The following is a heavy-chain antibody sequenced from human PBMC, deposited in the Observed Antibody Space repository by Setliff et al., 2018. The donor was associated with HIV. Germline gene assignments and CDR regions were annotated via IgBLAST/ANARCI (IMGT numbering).Heavy chain of an antibody. V-gene: IGHV3-20*04. Sequence: GGSLRLSCAVSGFSFHDYGMGWVRQAPGKGLEWVSSINWNGVSIGYADSVKGRFTISRDNAKNSLYLQMNSLRAEDTAVYYCASLSYSGSYLGGGPRGFDPWGQGTLVTVSS. CDR2: INWNGVSI. CDR3: ASLSYSGSYLGGGPRGFDP. CDR1: GFSFHDYG. D-gene: IGHD1-26*01. J-gene: IGHJ5*02.